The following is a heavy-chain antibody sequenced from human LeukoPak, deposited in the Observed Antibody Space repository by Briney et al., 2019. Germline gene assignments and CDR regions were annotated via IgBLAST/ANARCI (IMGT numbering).Heavy chain of an antibody. CDR2: IIPIFGTA. J-gene: IGHJ5*02. CDR3: ARDRGGRDYCPEGNWFDP. V-gene: IGHV1-69*05. CDR1: GGTFSSYA. Sequence: SVKVSCKASGGTFSSYAISWVRQAPGQGLEWMGGIIPIFGTANYAQKFQGRVMITTDESTSTAYMELSSLRSEDTAVYYCARDRGGRDYCPEGNWFDPWGQGTLVTVSS. D-gene: IGHD2-15*01.